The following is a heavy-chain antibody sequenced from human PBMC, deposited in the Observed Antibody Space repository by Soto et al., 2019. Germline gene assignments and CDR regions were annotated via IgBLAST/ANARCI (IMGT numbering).Heavy chain of an antibody. Sequence: PGGSLRLSCAASGFTFSSYAMTWVRQAPGKGLEWVSTFSGRGGSTYYADSVKGRFTISRDNSKNTLYLQMNSLRAEDTAVYYCAKDRAIFLVRGVSFDYWGQGTPVTVAS. V-gene: IGHV3-23*01. CDR2: FSGRGGST. CDR3: AKDRAIFLVRGVSFDY. CDR1: GFTFSSYA. D-gene: IGHD3-10*01. J-gene: IGHJ4*02.